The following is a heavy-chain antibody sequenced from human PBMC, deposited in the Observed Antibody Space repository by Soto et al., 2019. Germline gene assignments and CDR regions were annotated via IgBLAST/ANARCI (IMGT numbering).Heavy chain of an antibody. CDR1: GFTFSSYW. D-gene: IGHD2-2*01. V-gene: IGHV3-7*01. CDR3: ARSCSSTSCYFDY. CDR2: IKQDGSEK. J-gene: IGHJ4*02. Sequence: GGSLRLSCAASGFTFSSYWMSWVRQAPGKGLEWVANIKQDGSEKYYVDSLKGRFTISRDNAKNSLYLQMNSLRADDTALYYCARSCSSTSCYFDYWGQGTLVTVSS.